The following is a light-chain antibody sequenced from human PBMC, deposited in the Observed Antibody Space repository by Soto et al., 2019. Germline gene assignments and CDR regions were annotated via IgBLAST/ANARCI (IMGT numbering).Light chain of an antibody. V-gene: IGKV1-39*01. CDR2: AAS. CDR1: QSISSY. J-gene: IGKJ1*01. Sequence: DIQMTQSPSSLSASVGDRVTITCRASQSISSYLNWYQQKPGKAPKLLIYAASTFQSGVPSRFSGSGSGTDFTLTISSRQPEDVATYFCQQSYSNPQTFGQGT. CDR3: QQSYSNPQT.